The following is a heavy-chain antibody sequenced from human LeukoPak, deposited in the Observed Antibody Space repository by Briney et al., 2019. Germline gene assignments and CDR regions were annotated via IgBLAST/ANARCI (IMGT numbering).Heavy chain of an antibody. CDR2: ISYDGSNE. CDR3: ARDPNFRINYGFGTFDI. Sequence: GGSLTLSCAASGFTFSSYGIHWVRQAPGKGLEWVAVISYDGSNENYADSVKGRFTVSRDNSKNTLYLQMNSLRAEDTAVYYCARDPNFRINYGFGTFDIWGQGTMVTVSS. D-gene: IGHD3-10*01. J-gene: IGHJ3*02. CDR1: GFTFSSYG. V-gene: IGHV3-30*03.